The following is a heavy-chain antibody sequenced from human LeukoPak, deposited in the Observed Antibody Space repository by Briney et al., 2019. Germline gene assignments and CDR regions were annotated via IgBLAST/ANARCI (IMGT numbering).Heavy chain of an antibody. V-gene: IGHV3-48*01. D-gene: IGHD1-26*01. J-gene: IGHJ6*03. CDR1: GFTFSPYS. CDR2: IVTSGSTI. CDR3: ARAGGGSSPTNYYYYMDV. Sequence: GGSLRLSCAASGFTFSPYSMNWVRQAPGKGLEWISYIVTSGSTIYYADSVKGRFTISRDNSKNTLYLQMNSLRAEDTAVYYCARAGGGSSPTNYYYYMDVWGKGTTVTVSS.